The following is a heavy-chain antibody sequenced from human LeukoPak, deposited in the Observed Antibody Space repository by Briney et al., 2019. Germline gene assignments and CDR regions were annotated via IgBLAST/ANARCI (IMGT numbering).Heavy chain of an antibody. D-gene: IGHD6-6*01. CDR2: IYTSGST. Sequence: SETVSLTCTVSGGSISSYYWSWIRQPAGKELGWIGRIYTSGSTNYNPSLKSRVTMSVDTSKNQFSLKLSSVTAADTAVYYCARDGYSSSTSFDYWGQGTLVTVSS. J-gene: IGHJ4*02. CDR1: GGSISSYY. V-gene: IGHV4-4*07. CDR3: ARDGYSSSTSFDY.